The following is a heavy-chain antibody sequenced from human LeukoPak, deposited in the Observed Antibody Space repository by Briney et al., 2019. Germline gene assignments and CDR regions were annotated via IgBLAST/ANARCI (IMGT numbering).Heavy chain of an antibody. J-gene: IGHJ3*02. V-gene: IGHV3-33*01. CDR3: ARGMTASLRANAGFDI. D-gene: IGHD2-21*02. Sequence: GGSLRLSCAASGFTFSTYGMHWVRQAPGKGLEWVALIWYDGSNKDYADSVKGRFSISRDNSKNTLYLQMNSLRAEDTAVYYCARGMTASLRANAGFDIWGQGTTVAVSS. CDR1: GFTFSTYG. CDR2: IWYDGSNK.